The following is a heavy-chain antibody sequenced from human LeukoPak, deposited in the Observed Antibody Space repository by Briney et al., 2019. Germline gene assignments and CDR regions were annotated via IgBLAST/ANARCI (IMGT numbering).Heavy chain of an antibody. CDR2: ISSSGSTI. D-gene: IGHD3-10*01. Sequence: GGSLRLSCAASGFIFSDYYMSWLRQAPGKGLEWVSYISSSGSTIYYADSVKGRFTISRDNAKNSLYLQMNSLRAEDTAVYYCARLVYGSGSYYYYYMDVWGKGTTVTVSS. CDR1: GFIFSDYY. V-gene: IGHV3-11*01. J-gene: IGHJ6*03. CDR3: ARLVYGSGSYYYYYMDV.